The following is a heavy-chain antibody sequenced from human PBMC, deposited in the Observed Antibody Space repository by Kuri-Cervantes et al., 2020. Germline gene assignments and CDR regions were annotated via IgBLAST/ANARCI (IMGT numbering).Heavy chain of an antibody. V-gene: IGHV4-59*12. J-gene: IGHJ4*02. D-gene: IGHD6-13*01. CDR2: IYYSGST. Sequence: GSLRLSCTVSGGSISSYYWSWIRQPPGKGLEWIGYIYYSGSTNYNPSLKSRVTISVDTSKNQFSLKLSSVTAADTALYFCARGRRGSSWRYFDYWGQGTLVTVSS. CDR3: ARGRRGSSWRYFDY. CDR1: GGSISSYY.